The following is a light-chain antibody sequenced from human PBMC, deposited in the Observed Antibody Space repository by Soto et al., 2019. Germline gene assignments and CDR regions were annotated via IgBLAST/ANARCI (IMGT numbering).Light chain of an antibody. V-gene: IGKV1-5*01. Sequence: DIQMTQSPSTLSASVGDRVTITCRASKSISSWLAWYQQKPGKAPKLLIYDASSLESGFPSRFSGSGSGTEFTLTISSLQPDDFATYYCQQYNSYSTFGQGTKVDIK. CDR2: DAS. CDR3: QQYNSYST. CDR1: KSISSW. J-gene: IGKJ1*01.